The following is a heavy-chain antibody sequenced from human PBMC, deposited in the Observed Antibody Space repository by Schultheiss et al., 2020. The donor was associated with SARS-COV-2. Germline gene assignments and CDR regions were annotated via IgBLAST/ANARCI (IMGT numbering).Heavy chain of an antibody. CDR2: INPNSGGT. J-gene: IGHJ4*02. CDR3: ARDRDSSSWQGGY. CDR1: GYTFTGYY. Sequence: ASVKVSCKASGYTFTGYYMFWVRQAPGQGLEWMGWINPNSGGTNYAQKFQGRVTMTRDTSISTAYMELSRLRSDDTAVYYCARDRDSSSWQGGYWGQGTLVTVSS. D-gene: IGHD6-13*01. V-gene: IGHV1-2*02.